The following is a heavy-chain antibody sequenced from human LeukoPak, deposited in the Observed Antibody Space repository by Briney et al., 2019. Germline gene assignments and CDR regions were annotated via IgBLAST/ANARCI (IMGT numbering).Heavy chain of an antibody. CDR2: ISWSSGSV. J-gene: IGHJ6*04. CDR3: AELGITMIGGV. Sequence: PGGSLRLSCAASGFIFDDYAMHWVRQSPGKGLEWVSSISWSSGSVGYADSVKGRFIISRDNAKNSLYLQMNSLRAEDTAVYYCAELGITMIGGVWGKGTTVTISS. CDR1: GFIFDDYA. V-gene: IGHV3-9*01. D-gene: IGHD3-10*02.